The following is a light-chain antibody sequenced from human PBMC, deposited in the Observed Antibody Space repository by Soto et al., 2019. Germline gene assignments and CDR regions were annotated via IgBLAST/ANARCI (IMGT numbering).Light chain of an antibody. J-gene: IGKJ4*01. V-gene: IGKV3-15*01. CDR1: QSISSN. CDR2: RTS. Sequence: EIVLTHSPATLSVSPGERATLSCRASQSISSNLAWYQQKPGQAPRLLMFRTSSRATGFPARFSGSGSGTEFNLTISSLHSEDFGVYYCQQYNNWPRATFGGGTKVDIK. CDR3: QQYNNWPRAT.